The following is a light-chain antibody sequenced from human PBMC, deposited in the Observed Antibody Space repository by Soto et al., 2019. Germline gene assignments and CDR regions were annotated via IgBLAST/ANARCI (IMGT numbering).Light chain of an antibody. CDR3: QQRSSWPWT. J-gene: IGKJ1*01. Sequence: EIWLTQFQPTRSCPQGERAPPSARASRRVTSNLAWYQQKPGQAPRLLMYDVSNRATGIPASFSGSGSGTDFTLTITSIEPEDFAVYYCQQRSSWPWTFGQGTKLEIK. CDR2: DVS. V-gene: IGKV3-11*01. CDR1: RRVTSN.